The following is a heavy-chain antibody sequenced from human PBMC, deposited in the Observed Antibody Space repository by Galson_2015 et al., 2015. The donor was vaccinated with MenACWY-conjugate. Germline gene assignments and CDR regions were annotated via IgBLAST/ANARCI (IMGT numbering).Heavy chain of an antibody. CDR3: ARGRGRPLAHAFDI. CDR1: GFTFSSYT. V-gene: IGHV3-30*01. Sequence: SLRLSCAASGFTFSSYTMHWVRQAPGKGLEWVAVMSYDGSNKYYADSVKGRFTISRDNSKNTLYLQMDSLRAEDTAVYYCARGRGRPLAHAFDIWDQGTMVTVSS. CDR2: MSYDGSNK. J-gene: IGHJ3*02. D-gene: IGHD6-6*01.